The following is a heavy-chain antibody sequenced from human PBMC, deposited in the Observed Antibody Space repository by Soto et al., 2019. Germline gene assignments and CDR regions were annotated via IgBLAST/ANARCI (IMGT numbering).Heavy chain of an antibody. CDR3: GSVRPSGYVLS. CDR1: GGSLSSHY. J-gene: IGHJ5*02. Sequence: SETLSLTCTGSGGSLSSHYWTWIRQSPGKGLEWIGYVYFSGNTNYKPSLKSRVTISIDTSKNQFSLRLASVTAADTAFYYCGSVRPSGYVLSWGQGTLVTVSS. D-gene: IGHD6-25*01. CDR2: VYFSGNT. V-gene: IGHV4-59*11.